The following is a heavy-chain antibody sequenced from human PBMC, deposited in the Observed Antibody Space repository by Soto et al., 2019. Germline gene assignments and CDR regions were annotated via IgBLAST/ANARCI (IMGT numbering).Heavy chain of an antibody. J-gene: IGHJ3*02. V-gene: IGHV3-11*01. CDR2: ISSSGSTI. D-gene: IGHD3-9*01. CDR3: AMTHSYYDILTGYFGAFDI. Sequence: GGSLRLSCAASGFTFSDYYMSWIRQAPGKGLEWVSYISSSGSTIYYADSVKGRFTISRDNGKNSLYLQMNSLRAEDTAVYYCAMTHSYYDILTGYFGAFDIWGQGTMVTVSS. CDR1: GFTFSDYY.